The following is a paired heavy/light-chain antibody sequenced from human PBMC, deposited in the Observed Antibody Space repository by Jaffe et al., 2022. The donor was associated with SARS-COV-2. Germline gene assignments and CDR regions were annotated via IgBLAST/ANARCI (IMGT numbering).Heavy chain of an antibody. D-gene: IGHD3-10*01. Sequence: EVQLVQSGPEARKPGESLKISCETSGYTFTKYWIGWVRQVPGKGLEWMGIIYPENSDTRYSPSFQGRVTISADTSINTAYLQWSSLQASDTAIYYCVRHNHGSESRYYYYYIDVWDKGTTVTVS. J-gene: IGHJ6*03. CDR1: GYTFTKYW. CDR2: IYPENSDT. CDR3: VRHNHGSESRYYYYYIDV. V-gene: IGHV5-51*01.
Light chain of an antibody. V-gene: IGLV2-8*01. CDR2: DVM. Sequence: QSALTQPPSASGSPGQSVTISCTGASGDIGGHNYVSWYQQHPGKVPKVIIYDVMKRPSGVPDRFSGSKSGNTASLTVSGLQPEDEADYYCCSYINTNGLIFGGGTKLTVL. CDR1: SGDIGGHNY. CDR3: CSYINTNGLI. J-gene: IGLJ2*01.